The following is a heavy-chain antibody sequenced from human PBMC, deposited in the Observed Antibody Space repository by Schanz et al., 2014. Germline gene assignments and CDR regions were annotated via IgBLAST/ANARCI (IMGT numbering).Heavy chain of an antibody. CDR2: ISRSSSSI. CDR1: GITFSDYA. Sequence: EVQLLESGGALEQPGGSLRLSCAASGITFSDYAMSWVRQAPGKGLEWVSSISRSSSSIYYADSVKGRFTISRDNAKNSLYLQMHSLRAEDTAVYYCARGRSLGWCDYWGQGTLVTVSS. CDR3: ARGRSLGWCDY. V-gene: IGHV3-21*01. J-gene: IGHJ4*02. D-gene: IGHD2-21*01.